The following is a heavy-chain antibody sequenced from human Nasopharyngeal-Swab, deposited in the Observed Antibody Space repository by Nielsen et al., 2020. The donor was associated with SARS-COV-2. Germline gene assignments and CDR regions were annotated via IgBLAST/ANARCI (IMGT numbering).Heavy chain of an antibody. J-gene: IGHJ2*01. CDR2: LSWSSVAI. CDR1: GFSVDDKA. D-gene: IGHD3/OR15-3a*01. CDR3: AKGFWTGPYWYFNL. V-gene: IGHV3-9*01. Sequence: SLKISCAASGFSVDDKAMHWVRQAPGKGLEWVSGLSWSSVAIGYADSVKGRFTISRDNAKNSLYLQMNSLRAEDTALYYCAKGFWTGPYWYFNLWGRGTLVTVSS.